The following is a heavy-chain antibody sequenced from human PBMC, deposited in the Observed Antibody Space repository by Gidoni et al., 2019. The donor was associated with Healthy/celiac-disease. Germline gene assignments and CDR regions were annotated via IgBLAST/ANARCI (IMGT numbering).Heavy chain of an antibody. CDR2: ISAYDGNT. V-gene: IGHV1-18*01. D-gene: IGHD4-17*01. CDR1: GYTFTSYG. J-gene: IGHJ6*02. Sequence: QVQLVQSGAEVKKPGASVKVSCKASGYTFTSYGISWVRQAPGQGLEWMGWISAYDGNTNYAQKLQGRVTMTTDTSTSTAYMELRSLRSDDTAVYYCARSHRSDRTVTTSNYYYYGMDVWGQGTTVTVSS. CDR3: ARSHRSDRTVTTSNYYYYGMDV.